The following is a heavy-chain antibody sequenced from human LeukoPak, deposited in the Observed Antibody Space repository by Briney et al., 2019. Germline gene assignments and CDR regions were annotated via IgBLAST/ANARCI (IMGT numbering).Heavy chain of an antibody. CDR2: ISSSSSYI. V-gene: IGHV3-21*04. Sequence: GGSLRLSCAASGFTVSSNYMSWVRQAPGKGLEWVSSISSSSSYIYYADSVKGRFTISRDNSKNTLYLQMNSLRAEDTAVYYCARGPVGITMPGGWFDPWGQGTLVTVSS. CDR1: GFTVSSNY. CDR3: ARGPVGITMPGGWFDP. D-gene: IGHD3-10*01. J-gene: IGHJ5*02.